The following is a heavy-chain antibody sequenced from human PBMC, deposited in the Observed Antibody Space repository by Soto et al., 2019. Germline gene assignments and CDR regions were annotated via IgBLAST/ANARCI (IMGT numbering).Heavy chain of an antibody. CDR1: GGSISSYY. Sequence: QVQLQESGPGLVKPSETLSLTCTVSGGSISSYYWSWIRQPPGKGLEWIGYIYYSGSTNYNPSLKSRVTISVDTSKNQFSLKLSSVTAADTAVYYCERCHDYGDADNWFDPWGQGTLVTVSS. CDR2: IYYSGST. D-gene: IGHD4-17*01. J-gene: IGHJ5*02. CDR3: ERCHDYGDADNWFDP. V-gene: IGHV4-59*01.